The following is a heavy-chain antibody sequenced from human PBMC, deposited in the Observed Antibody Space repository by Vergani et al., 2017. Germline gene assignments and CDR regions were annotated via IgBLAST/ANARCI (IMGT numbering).Heavy chain of an antibody. J-gene: IGHJ3*01. CDR2: INNNGGST. Sequence: QLFESGGGLIQPGGSLRLSCAASGFTFNSYAMTWVRQAPGKGLEWVSGINNNGGSTYYADSVKGRFTISRDNSKNTLYLQMTDLRAEDTATYYCAKVGGSTSCPYGGGAFDVWGHGTMVTVSS. CDR1: GFTFNSYA. D-gene: IGHD2-2*01. CDR3: AKVGGSTSCPYGGGAFDV. V-gene: IGHV3-23*01.